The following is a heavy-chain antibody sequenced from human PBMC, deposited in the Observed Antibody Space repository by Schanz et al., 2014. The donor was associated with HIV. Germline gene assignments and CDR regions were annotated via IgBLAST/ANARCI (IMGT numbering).Heavy chain of an antibody. V-gene: IGHV3-11*01. CDR2: ISGSGNTI. CDR1: GFSFSDTY. D-gene: IGHD3-3*01. CDR3: ARPDYDFWVDV. J-gene: IGHJ6*02. Sequence: QVQLVESGGGLVKPGGSLRLSCAASGFSFSDTYMTWIRQAPGKGLAWVSYISGSGNTIYYADSVKGRFTISRDNAKNSLSLQMNSLRAEDTAVYYCARPDYDFWVDVWGQGTTVIVSS.